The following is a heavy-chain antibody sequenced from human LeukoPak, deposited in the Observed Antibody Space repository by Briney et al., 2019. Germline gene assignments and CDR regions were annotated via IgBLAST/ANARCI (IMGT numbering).Heavy chain of an antibody. CDR3: AREMGIAAASVPY. CDR2: IIPILGIA. CDR1: GGTFSSYA. D-gene: IGHD6-13*01. J-gene: IGHJ4*02. Sequence: SVKVSCKASGGTFSSYAISWVRQAPGQGLEWMGRIIPILGIANYAQKFQGRVTITADKSTSTAYMELSSLRSEDTAVYYCAREMGIAAASVPYWGQGTLVTVSS. V-gene: IGHV1-69*04.